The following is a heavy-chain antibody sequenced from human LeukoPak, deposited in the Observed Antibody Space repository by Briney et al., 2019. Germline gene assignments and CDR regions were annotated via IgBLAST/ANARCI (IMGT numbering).Heavy chain of an antibody. CDR1: GFNFSSYW. CDR2: IQSDGTT. CDR3: ARDGSYKFDY. Sequence: GGSLRLSCAASGFNFSSYWMHWVRQTPGKGLVWVSRIQSDGTTTYADSVRGRFTISRDNAKNTLYLQMNNLRAEDTAVYYCARDGSYKFDYWGQGTLVTVSS. V-gene: IGHV3-74*01. D-gene: IGHD1-26*01. J-gene: IGHJ4*02.